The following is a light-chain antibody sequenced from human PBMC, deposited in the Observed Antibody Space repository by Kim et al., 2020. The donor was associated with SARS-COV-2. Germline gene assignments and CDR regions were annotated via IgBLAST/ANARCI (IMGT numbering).Light chain of an antibody. J-gene: IGLJ3*02. CDR3: NSYTNNSPVV. CDR1: SSDVGVYDY. Sequence: QSVLTQPASVSGSPGQSITISCTGTSSDVGVYDYVSWYQQHPGKAPKLMIYDVSSRPSGVSNRFSGSKSGNTASLTISGLQAEDEADYYCNSYTNNSPVVFGGGTQLTVL. CDR2: DVS. V-gene: IGLV2-14*03.